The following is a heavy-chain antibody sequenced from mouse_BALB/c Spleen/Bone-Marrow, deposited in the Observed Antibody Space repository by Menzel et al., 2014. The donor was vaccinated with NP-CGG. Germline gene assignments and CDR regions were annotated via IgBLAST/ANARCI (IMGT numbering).Heavy chain of an antibody. J-gene: IGHJ3*01. Sequence: QVQLQQPGAELVKPGASVKLSCKASGYTFTSYYMYRVKQRPGQGLEWIGEINPSNGGADFNEKFKIKATLTVDKSSSTAYMQLSSLTSEDSAVYYCTTSRGYNWFAYWGQGTLVTVSA. CDR3: TTSRGYNWFAY. CDR2: INPSNGGA. CDR1: GYTFTSYY. V-gene: IGHV1S81*02. D-gene: IGHD2-2*01.